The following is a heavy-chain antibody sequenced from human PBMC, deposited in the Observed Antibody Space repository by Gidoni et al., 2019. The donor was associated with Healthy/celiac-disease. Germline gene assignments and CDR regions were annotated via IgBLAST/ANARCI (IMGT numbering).Heavy chain of an antibody. CDR2: IYYSGSP. V-gene: IGHV4-31*03. CDR3: AREVAAAYIDY. Sequence: QVQLQESGPGLVKPSPTLSLTCPVSGGSISSGGYYWSWLRQHPGKGLEGIGYIYYSGSPYDNPALKSRVTISVDKSKNQFSLKLSSVTAADTAVYYCAREVAAAYIDYWGQGTLVTVSS. J-gene: IGHJ4*02. D-gene: IGHD6-13*01. CDR1: GGSISSGGYY.